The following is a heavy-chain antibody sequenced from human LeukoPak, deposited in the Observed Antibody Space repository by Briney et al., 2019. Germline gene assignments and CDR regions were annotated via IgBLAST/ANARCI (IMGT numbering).Heavy chain of an antibody. CDR3: ARVGSSGWYLLDY. Sequence: KPSETLSLTCTVSGGSISSYYWSWIRQPPGKGLEWIGYIYYSGSTNYNPSLKSRVTISVDTSKNQFSLKLSSVTAADTAVYYCARVGSSGWYLLDYWGQGTLVTVSS. D-gene: IGHD6-19*01. J-gene: IGHJ4*02. CDR2: IYYSGST. CDR1: GGSISSYY. V-gene: IGHV4-59*01.